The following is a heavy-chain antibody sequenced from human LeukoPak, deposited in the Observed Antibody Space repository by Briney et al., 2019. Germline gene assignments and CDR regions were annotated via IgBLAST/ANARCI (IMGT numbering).Heavy chain of an antibody. CDR2: IWSDGTNR. Sequence: GGSLRLSCEASGFIFNHYALHWVRQAPHKGLEWVAVIWSDGTNRYYADSVKGRFGIFRDDSQKRVFLQMNSLRAEDTAVYYCVRDAQRGFDYSNSLQYWGQGALVTVSS. CDR3: VRDAQRGFDYSNSLQY. V-gene: IGHV3-33*01. D-gene: IGHD4-11*01. CDR1: GFIFNHYA. J-gene: IGHJ4*02.